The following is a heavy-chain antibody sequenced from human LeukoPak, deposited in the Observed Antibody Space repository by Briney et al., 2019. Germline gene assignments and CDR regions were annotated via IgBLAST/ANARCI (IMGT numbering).Heavy chain of an antibody. V-gene: IGHV3-48*01. D-gene: IGHD6-19*01. CDR3: ARVSGWRYYYYMDV. Sequence: HPGGSLRLSCAASGFTFSSYSMNWVRQAPGKGLEWVSYISSSSSIIYYADSVKGRFTISRDNAKNSLYLQMNSLRAEDTAVYYCARVSGWRYYYYMDVWGKGTTVTVSS. J-gene: IGHJ6*03. CDR1: GFTFSSYS. CDR2: ISSSSSII.